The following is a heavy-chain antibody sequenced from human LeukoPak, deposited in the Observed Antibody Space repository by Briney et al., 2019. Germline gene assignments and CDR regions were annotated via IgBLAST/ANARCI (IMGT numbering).Heavy chain of an antibody. Sequence: ASVKVYCKASGYTFTGYYMHWVRQAPGQGLEWMGWINPNSGGTNYAQKFQGRVTMTRDTSISTAYMELSRLRSDDTAVYYCARDAVAIFGVVIRSWPFDPWGQGTLVTVSS. CDR3: ARDAVAIFGVVIRSWPFDP. D-gene: IGHD3-3*01. V-gene: IGHV1-2*02. CDR1: GYTFTGYY. CDR2: INPNSGGT. J-gene: IGHJ5*02.